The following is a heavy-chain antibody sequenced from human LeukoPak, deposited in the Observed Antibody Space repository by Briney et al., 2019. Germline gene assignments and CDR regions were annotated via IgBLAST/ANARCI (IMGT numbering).Heavy chain of an antibody. CDR2: ISSSSSYI. J-gene: IGHJ5*02. CDR3: ARDRIAARDWFDP. D-gene: IGHD6-6*01. V-gene: IGHV3-21*01. Sequence: GGSLRLSCAASGFTFSSYSMNWVRQAPGKGLEWVSSISSSSSYIYYADSVKGRFTISRDNAKNSLYLQMSSLIAEDTAVYYCARDRIAARDWFDPWGQGTLVTVSS. CDR1: GFTFSSYS.